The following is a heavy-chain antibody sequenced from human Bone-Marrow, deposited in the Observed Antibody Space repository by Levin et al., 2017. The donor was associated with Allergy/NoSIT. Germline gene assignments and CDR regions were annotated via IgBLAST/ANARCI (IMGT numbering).Heavy chain of an antibody. V-gene: IGHV4-61*01. J-gene: IGHJ6*02. CDR2: INYSGST. D-gene: IGHD5-24*01. CDR1: GGSVGSGSYY. CDR3: ARDAIGYKFPHQYYYGLDV. Sequence: PSETLSLTCTVSGGSVGSGSYYWNWIRQFPGKELQWIGYINYSGSTIYNPSLNSRVNISFDTSKSQFFLRLSSVTAADTAVYYCARDAIGYKFPHQYYYGLDVWGQGTTVTVSS.